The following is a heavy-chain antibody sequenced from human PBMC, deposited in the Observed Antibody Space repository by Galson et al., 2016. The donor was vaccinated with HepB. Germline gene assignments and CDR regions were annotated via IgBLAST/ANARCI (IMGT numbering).Heavy chain of an antibody. CDR2: IYPDDSDT. CDR1: GYTFTTYW. Sequence: QSGAEVKKPGESLKISCQGSGYTFTTYWIALVRQMPGKGLEYMGIIYPDDSDTKYSPSFQGQVTFSVDKSIGTAYLQWSSLKASDTAMYYCARRKKIPAATHFDYWGQGTLVTVSS. D-gene: IGHD2-2*01. J-gene: IGHJ4*02. V-gene: IGHV5-51*01. CDR3: ARRKKIPAATHFDY.